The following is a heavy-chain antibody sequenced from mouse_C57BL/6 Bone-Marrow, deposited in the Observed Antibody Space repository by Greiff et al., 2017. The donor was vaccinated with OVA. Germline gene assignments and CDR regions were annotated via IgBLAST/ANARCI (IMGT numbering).Heavy chain of an antibody. CDR1: GFNIKGDY. Sequence: VQLQQSGAELVRPGASVKLSCTASGFNIKGDYMHWVKQRPEQGLEWIGWIDPENGDTEYASKFQGKATITADTSSNTAYLQLSSLTSEDTAVYYCTPYVNYAMDYWGQGTSVTVSS. V-gene: IGHV14-4*01. D-gene: IGHD2-12*01. CDR2: IDPENGDT. J-gene: IGHJ4*01. CDR3: TPYVNYAMDY.